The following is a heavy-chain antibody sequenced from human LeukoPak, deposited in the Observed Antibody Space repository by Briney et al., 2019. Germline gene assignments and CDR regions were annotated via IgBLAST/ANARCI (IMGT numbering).Heavy chain of an antibody. CDR3: ARGTYRNYGSAGMDV. Sequence: SETLSLTCTVSGGSISSGAYYWSWIRQPPGKGLEWIGYIYYSGSTYYNPSLKSRFTISVDTSKNQFSLKLSSVTAADTAVYYCARGTYRNYGSAGMDVWGQGTTVTVSS. V-gene: IGHV4-30-4*01. CDR2: IYYSGST. CDR1: GGSISSGAYY. D-gene: IGHD3-10*01. J-gene: IGHJ6*02.